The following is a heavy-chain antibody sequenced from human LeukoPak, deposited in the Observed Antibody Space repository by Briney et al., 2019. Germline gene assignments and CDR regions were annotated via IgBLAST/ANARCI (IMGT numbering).Heavy chain of an antibody. J-gene: IGHJ3*02. Sequence: PGGSLRLSCAASEFIVSRSYMSWVRQAPGKGLEWVSVIHSGGNTYYADSVRGRFTISRDNSKNTLYLQMNSLRAEDTAVYYCARQETSTYNGAFDIWGQGTMVTVSS. CDR1: EFIVSRSY. V-gene: IGHV3-66*04. CDR2: IHSGGNT. CDR3: ARQETSTYNGAFDI. D-gene: IGHD1-1*01.